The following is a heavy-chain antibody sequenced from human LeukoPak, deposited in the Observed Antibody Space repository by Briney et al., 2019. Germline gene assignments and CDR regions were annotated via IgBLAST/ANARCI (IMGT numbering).Heavy chain of an antibody. CDR1: GFTFSDYY. Sequence: GGSLRLSCAASGFTFSDYYMSWIRQAPGKGLEWVAIISYDGGKKDYADSVKGRFTISRDNAKNSLYLQMNSLRAEDTAVYYCARDLYDSGFDYWGQGALVTVSS. V-gene: IGHV3-30*03. D-gene: IGHD3-22*01. CDR2: ISYDGGKK. CDR3: ARDLYDSGFDY. J-gene: IGHJ4*02.